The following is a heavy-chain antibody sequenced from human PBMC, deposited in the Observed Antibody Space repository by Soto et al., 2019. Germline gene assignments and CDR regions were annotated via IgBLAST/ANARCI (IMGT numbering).Heavy chain of an antibody. CDR3: ARSASDYAYYFDY. J-gene: IGHJ4*02. CDR1: GDSISSGDSY. Sequence: QVQLQESGPGLVKPSQTLFLTCTVSGDSISSGDSYWSWIRQPPGKGLEWIGFIYHSESTYYNPSLKSRATISVDSSKHKFSLRLTSVTAADTAVYFCARSASDYAYYFDYWGQGTLVTVSS. V-gene: IGHV4-30-4*01. CDR2: IYHSEST. D-gene: IGHD4-17*01.